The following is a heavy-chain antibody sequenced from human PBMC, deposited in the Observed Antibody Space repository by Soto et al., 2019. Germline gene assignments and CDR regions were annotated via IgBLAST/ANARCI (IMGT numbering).Heavy chain of an antibody. CDR2: IIPIFGTA. Sequence: QVQLVQSGAEVKKPGSSVKVSCKASGGTFSSYAISWVRQAPGQGLEWMGGIIPIFGTANYAQKFQGRVTITADESTSTAYMELSSLRSEDTAVYYCARSPIPTYYDFWSGYYNTALFDYWGQGTLVTVSS. J-gene: IGHJ4*02. V-gene: IGHV1-69*01. CDR1: GGTFSSYA. CDR3: ARSPIPTYYDFWSGYYNTALFDY. D-gene: IGHD3-3*01.